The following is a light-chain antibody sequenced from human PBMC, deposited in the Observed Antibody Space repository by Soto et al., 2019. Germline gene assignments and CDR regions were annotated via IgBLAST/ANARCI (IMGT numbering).Light chain of an antibody. V-gene: IGKV1-5*01. CDR2: DAS. Sequence: DIQMTQSPSTLSESVGDRVTITCRASQSISSWLAWYQQKPGKAPKLLIYDASSLESGVPSRFSGSGSGTEFTLTISRLQPDDFATYYCQQYNSYSWTFGQGTKVEIK. J-gene: IGKJ1*01. CDR3: QQYNSYSWT. CDR1: QSISSW.